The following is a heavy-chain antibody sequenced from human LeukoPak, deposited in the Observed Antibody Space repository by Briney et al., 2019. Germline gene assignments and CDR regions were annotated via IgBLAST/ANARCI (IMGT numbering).Heavy chain of an antibody. CDR1: GFTFSSYT. CDR2: ISWNSGSI. V-gene: IGHV3-9*01. CDR3: AKTPDYYDSSGSYFDY. D-gene: IGHD3-22*01. Sequence: GGSLRLSCAASGFTFSSYTINWVRQAPGKGLEWVSGISWNSGSIGYADSVKGRFTISRDNAKNSLYLQMNSLRAEDTALYYCAKTPDYYDSSGSYFDYWGQGTLVTVSS. J-gene: IGHJ4*02.